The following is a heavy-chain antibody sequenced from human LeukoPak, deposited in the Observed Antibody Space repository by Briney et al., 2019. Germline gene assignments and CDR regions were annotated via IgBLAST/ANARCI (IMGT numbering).Heavy chain of an antibody. J-gene: IGHJ6*02. CDR3: ARDRVDGGPRYGMDV. V-gene: IGHV4-34*01. D-gene: IGHD1-14*01. CDR1: GGSFSGYY. CDR2: INHSGST. Sequence: SETLSLTCAVYGGSFSGYYWSWIRQPPGKGLEWIGEINHSGSTNYNPSLKSRVTISVDTSKNQFSLKLSSVTAADTAVYYCARDRVDGGPRYGMDVWGQGTTVTVSS.